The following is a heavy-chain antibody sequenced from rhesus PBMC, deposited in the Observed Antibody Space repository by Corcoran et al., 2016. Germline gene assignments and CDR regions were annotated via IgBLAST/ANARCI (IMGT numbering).Heavy chain of an antibody. V-gene: IGHV3-100*02. CDR1: GFTFSSYE. Sequence: DVQLVESGGGLVKPGGSLRLSCVASGFTFSSYEMHWVRQAPGKGLEWVSVISESGGTIYYAEFVKGRFTISRDNAKNSLFLQMNSLRAEDTAVYYCMYCSGGGNYGWGQGVLVTVSS. D-gene: IGHD2-39*02. CDR2: ISESGGTI. J-gene: IGHJ4*01. CDR3: MYCSGGGNYG.